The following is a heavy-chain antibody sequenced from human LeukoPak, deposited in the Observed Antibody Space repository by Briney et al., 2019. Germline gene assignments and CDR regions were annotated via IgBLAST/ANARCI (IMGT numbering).Heavy chain of an antibody. V-gene: IGHV1-2*02. CDR3: ARDATDYGGNSSPDY. CDR2: INPNSGGT. Sequence: ASVKVSCKASGYTFTVYYIHWVRQAPGQGLEWMGWINPNSGGTNYAQKFQGRVTMTRDTSISTAYMELSRLRSDDTAVYYCARDATDYGGNSSPDYWGQGTLVTVSS. CDR1: GYTFTVYY. J-gene: IGHJ4*02. D-gene: IGHD4-23*01.